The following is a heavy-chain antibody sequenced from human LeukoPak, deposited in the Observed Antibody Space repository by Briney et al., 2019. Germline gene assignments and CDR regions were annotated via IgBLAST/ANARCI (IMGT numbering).Heavy chain of an antibody. D-gene: IGHD6-13*01. CDR1: GYTFTGYY. J-gene: IGHJ3*02. V-gene: IGHV1-2*04. CDR3: ARDQEGSSWYGSWRDAFDI. CDR2: INPNSGGT. Sequence: ASVKVSCKASGYTFTGYYMHWVRQAPGQGLEWMGWINPNSGGTNYAQKFQGWVTVTRDTSISTAYMELSRLRSDDTAVYYCARDQEGSSWYGSWRDAFDIWGQGTMVTVSS.